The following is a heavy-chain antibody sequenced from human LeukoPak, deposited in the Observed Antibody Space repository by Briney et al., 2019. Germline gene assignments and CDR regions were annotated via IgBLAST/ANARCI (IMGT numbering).Heavy chain of an antibody. CDR2: IWYDGSNK. D-gene: IGHD3-3*01. J-gene: IGHJ4*02. V-gene: IGHV3-33*01. CDR1: GFTFSSYG. CDR3: ARQNTLYYDFWSGYYYFDY. Sequence: GRSLRLSCAASGFTFSSYGMHWVRQAPGKGLEWEAVIWYDGSNKYYADSVKGRFTISRDNSKNTLYLQMNSLRAEDTAVYYCARQNTLYYDFWSGYYYFDYWGQGTLVTVSS.